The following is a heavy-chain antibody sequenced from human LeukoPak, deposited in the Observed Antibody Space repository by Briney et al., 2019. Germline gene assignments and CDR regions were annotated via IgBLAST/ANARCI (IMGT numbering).Heavy chain of an antibody. Sequence: SVRVSCKASGGTFSSYAISWVRQAPGQGLEWMGRIIPILGIANYAQKFQGRVTITADKSTSTAYMELSSLRSEDTAVYYCARAGWGAANPRYHFDYWGQGTLVTVSS. CDR2: IIPILGIA. J-gene: IGHJ4*02. D-gene: IGHD1-26*01. CDR3: ARAGWGAANPRYHFDY. V-gene: IGHV1-69*04. CDR1: GGTFSSYA.